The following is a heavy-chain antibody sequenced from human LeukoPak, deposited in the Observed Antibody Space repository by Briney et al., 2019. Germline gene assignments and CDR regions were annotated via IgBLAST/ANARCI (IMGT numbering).Heavy chain of an antibody. V-gene: IGHV3-74*01. CDR2: INSDGSST. J-gene: IGHJ5*02. Sequence: PGGSLRLSCAASGFTFSSYWMHWVRQAPGKGLVWVSRINSDGSSTSYADSVKGRFTISRDNAKNTLYLQMNSLRAEDTAVYYCAGDLRIAVTKHFNWFDPWGQGTLVTVSS. CDR3: AGDLRIAVTKHFNWFDP. D-gene: IGHD6-19*01. CDR1: GFTFSSYW.